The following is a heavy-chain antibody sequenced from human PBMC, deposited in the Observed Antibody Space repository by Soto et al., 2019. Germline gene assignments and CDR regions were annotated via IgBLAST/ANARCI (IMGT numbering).Heavy chain of an antibody. CDR2: INGDGSSI. J-gene: IGHJ4*02. V-gene: IGHV3-74*03. CDR3: TRRGCSTTGCYFN. D-gene: IGHD2-2*01. Sequence: EVRLVDSGGDLVQPGGSLRLSCAASGFPFSSYWMHWVRQAPGKGLVWVSRINGDGSSITYADSVKGRFTIARDNAKNTLYLQMNSLRAEDAAVYYCTRRGCSTTGCYFNWGRGTLVTVSS. CDR1: GFPFSSYW.